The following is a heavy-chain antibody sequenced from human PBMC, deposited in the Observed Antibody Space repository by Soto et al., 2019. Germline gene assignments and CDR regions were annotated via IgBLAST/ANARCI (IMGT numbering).Heavy chain of an antibody. CDR2: IYYSGST. V-gene: IGHV4-59*01. D-gene: IGHD3-10*01. CDR3: ARGGITMVRGVIGPLGY. Sequence: SETLSLTCTVSGGSISSYYWGWIRQPPGKGLEWIGYIYYSGSTNYNPSLKSRVTISVDTSKNQFSLKLSSATAADTAVYYCARGGITMVRGVIGPLGYWGQGTLVTVSS. CDR1: GGSISSYY. J-gene: IGHJ4*02.